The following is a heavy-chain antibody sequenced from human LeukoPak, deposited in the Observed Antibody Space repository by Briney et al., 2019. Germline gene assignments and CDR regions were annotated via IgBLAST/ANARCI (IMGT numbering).Heavy chain of an antibody. V-gene: IGHV5-51*01. D-gene: IGHD1-26*01. Sequence: GESLQISCQGSGYSFTSYWIGWLRQMPGKGLEWMGIIYPGDSDTRYSPSFQGQVTISADKSISTAYLQWSSLKASDTAMYYCASEGSFDAFDIWGQGTMVTVSS. CDR3: ASEGSFDAFDI. J-gene: IGHJ3*02. CDR2: IYPGDSDT. CDR1: GYSFTSYW.